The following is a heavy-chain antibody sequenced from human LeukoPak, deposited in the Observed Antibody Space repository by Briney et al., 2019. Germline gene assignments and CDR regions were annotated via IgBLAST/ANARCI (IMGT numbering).Heavy chain of an antibody. V-gene: IGHV1-46*03. CDR3: ARQYYDSSGYLTFDY. Sequence: ASVKVSCKASGYTFTSYYVHWVRQAPGQGLEWIGIINPSGGSTSYARKFQGRVTMTRDTSTSTVYMELSSLRSEDTAVYYCARQYYDSSGYLTFDYWGQGTLVTVSS. CDR1: GYTFTSYY. J-gene: IGHJ4*02. CDR2: INPSGGST. D-gene: IGHD3-22*01.